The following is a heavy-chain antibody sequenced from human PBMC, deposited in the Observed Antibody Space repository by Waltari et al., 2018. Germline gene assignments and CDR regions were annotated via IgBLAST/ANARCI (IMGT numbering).Heavy chain of an antibody. V-gene: IGHV3-23*01. Sequence: EVQLLESGGGLVQPGGSLRLSCAASGFTFSSYAMSWVRQAPGKGLGWVSAISGSGGSTYYADSVKGRFTISRDNSKNTLYLQMNSLRAEDTAVYYCAKDLARPKGGFDYWGQGTLVTVSS. CDR2: ISGSGGST. CDR1: GFTFSSYA. CDR3: AKDLARPKGGFDY. J-gene: IGHJ4*02.